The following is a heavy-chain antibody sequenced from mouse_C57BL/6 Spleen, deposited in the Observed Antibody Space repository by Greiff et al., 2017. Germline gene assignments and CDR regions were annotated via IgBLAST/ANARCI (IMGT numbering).Heavy chain of an antibody. V-gene: IGHV1-4*01. CDR3: AKLQGTSYAMEY. Sequence: VQLQQSGAELARPGASVKMSCKASGYTFTSYTMHWVKQRPGQGLEWIGYINPSSGYTKYNQKFKDKATLTADKSSSTAYMQLSSLTSEDSAVYYCAKLQGTSYAMEYWGQGTSVTVSS. CDR2: INPSSGYT. J-gene: IGHJ4*01. D-gene: IGHD1-1*01. CDR1: GYTFTSYT.